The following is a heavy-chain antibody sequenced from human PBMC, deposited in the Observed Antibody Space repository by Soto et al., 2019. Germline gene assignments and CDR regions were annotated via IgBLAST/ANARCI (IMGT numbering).Heavy chain of an antibody. D-gene: IGHD6-19*01. CDR3: ARSIAVAGTGWYFDL. V-gene: IGHV4-39*01. CDR1: GGSISSSSYY. J-gene: IGHJ2*01. CDR2: IHYSGST. Sequence: PSETLSLTCTVSGGSISSSSYYWGWIRQPPGKGLEWIGSIHYSGSTYYNPSLKSRVTISVDTSKNQFSLKLSSVTAADTAVYYCARSIAVAGTGWYFDLWGRGTLVTVSS.